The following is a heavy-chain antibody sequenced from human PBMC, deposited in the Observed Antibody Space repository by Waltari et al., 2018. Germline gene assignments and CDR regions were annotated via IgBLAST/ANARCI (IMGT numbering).Heavy chain of an antibody. CDR1: GYAFATYD. V-gene: IGHV1-8*01. CDR3: LRHSSRNDQGRKSGWFDP. D-gene: IGHD1-1*01. CDR2: LKYATGES. J-gene: IGHJ5*02. Sequence: QVQLVQSGAEVRNHGASVKVSCTASGYAFATYDVNWARPAPAQGLEWMGWLKYATGESGLAQKCQGRLTLTRDTSINTAFMELTDLRSDDTAVYYCLRHSSRNDQGRKSGWFDPWGQGTLVTVSS.